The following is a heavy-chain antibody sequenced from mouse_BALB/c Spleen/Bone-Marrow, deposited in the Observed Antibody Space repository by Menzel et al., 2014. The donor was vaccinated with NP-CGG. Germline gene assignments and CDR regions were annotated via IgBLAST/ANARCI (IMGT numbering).Heavy chain of an antibody. D-gene: IGHD1-1*01. CDR1: GFNIKDTY. CDR2: IDPANGNT. J-gene: IGHJ3*01. Sequence: EVKLMESGAELVKPGASVKLSCTASGFNIKDTYMHWVKQRPEQGLEWIGRIDPANGNTKYDQKFQGKATITADTSSSTAYLQLSSLTSEDTAVYFCACCYYGSCSLAYWGQGTLVTVS. V-gene: IGHV14-3*02. CDR3: ACCYYGSCSLAY.